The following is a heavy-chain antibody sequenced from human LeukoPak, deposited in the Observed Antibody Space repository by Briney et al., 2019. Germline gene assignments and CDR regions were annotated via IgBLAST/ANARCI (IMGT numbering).Heavy chain of an antibody. CDR3: ATHRRSGSGGSENAFEI. CDR1: GGSTSSSTYY. J-gene: IGHJ3*02. CDR2: IYDSGST. Sequence: SETLSLTCTVSGGSTSSSTYYWDWIRQPPGKGLEWIGNIYDSGSTHYNPSLKSRVTISEDTSKNQFSLKLNSVTAADTAVYYCATHRRSGSGGSENAFEIWGQGTMATVSS. V-gene: IGHV4-39*01. D-gene: IGHD5-12*01.